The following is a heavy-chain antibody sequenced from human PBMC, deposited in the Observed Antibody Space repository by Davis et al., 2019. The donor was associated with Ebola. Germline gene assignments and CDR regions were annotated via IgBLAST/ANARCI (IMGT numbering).Heavy chain of an antibody. D-gene: IGHD3-10*01. J-gene: IGHJ3*02. CDR2: IWHDGSNE. CDR1: GISFRSYA. V-gene: IGHV3-33*01. Sequence: PGGSLRLSCAASGISFRSYAMDWVRQAPGKGLEWLAVIWHDGSNEKYADSVKDRFTMSRDNSKNTLYLEMNSLTAEDTAVYFCARDVWFGELRSAALDIWGQGTMVTVSS. CDR3: ARDVWFGELRSAALDI.